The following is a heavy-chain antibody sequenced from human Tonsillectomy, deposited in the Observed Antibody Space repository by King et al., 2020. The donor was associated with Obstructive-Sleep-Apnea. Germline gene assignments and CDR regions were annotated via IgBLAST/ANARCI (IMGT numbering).Heavy chain of an antibody. CDR3: ARVSGGIGTIDY. CDR1: GGSISSYY. V-gene: IGHV4-59*08. CDR2: IYYRGTT. J-gene: IGHJ4*02. Sequence: QLQESGPGLVKPSETLSLTCTVSGGSISSYYWSWIRQPPGKGLEWIGYIYYRGTTNYNPSLKSRVTISLDTSTNQFSLKLSPVTAADTAVYYCARVSGGIGTIDYWSQATLVPASS. D-gene: IGHD3-16*01.